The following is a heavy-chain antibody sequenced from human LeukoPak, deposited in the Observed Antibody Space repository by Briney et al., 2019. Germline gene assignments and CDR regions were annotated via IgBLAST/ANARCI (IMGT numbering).Heavy chain of an antibody. V-gene: IGHV1-8*03. CDR2: MNPNSGYT. CDR3: ARVAGSIDY. D-gene: IGHD6-19*01. Sequence: GASVKVSCKASGYTFTTYDINWVRQATGQGLEWMGWMNPNSGYTGYAQKFQGRVTITRDTSISTAYMELSSLRSEDTAVYYCARVAGSIDYWGHGTLVTVSS. CDR1: GYTFTTYD. J-gene: IGHJ4*01.